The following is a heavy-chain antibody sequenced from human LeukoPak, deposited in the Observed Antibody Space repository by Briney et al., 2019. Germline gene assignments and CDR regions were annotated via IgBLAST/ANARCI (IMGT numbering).Heavy chain of an antibody. J-gene: IGHJ3*02. V-gene: IGHV4-34*01. D-gene: IGHD1-26*01. CDR3: ARRIVGATTYAFDI. Sequence: PSETLSLTCAVYSGSFSGYYWSWIRQPPGKGLEWIGEINHSGSTNYNPSLKSRVTISVDTSKNQFSLKLSSVTAADTAVYYCARRIVGATTYAFDIWGQGTMVTVSS. CDR1: SGSFSGYY. CDR2: INHSGST.